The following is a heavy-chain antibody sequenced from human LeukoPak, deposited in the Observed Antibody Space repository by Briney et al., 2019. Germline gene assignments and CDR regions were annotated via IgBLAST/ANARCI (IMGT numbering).Heavy chain of an antibody. J-gene: IGHJ3*02. CDR2: INPNSGGT. D-gene: IGHD6-19*01. V-gene: IGHV1-2*02. Sequence: ASVKVSCKASGYTFTGYYMHWVRQAPGQGLEWMGWINPNSGGTNYAQKFQGRVTMTTDTSTSTAYMELRSLRSDDTAVYYCARQDIAVAEAEYAFDIWGQGTMVTVSS. CDR3: ARQDIAVAEAEYAFDI. CDR1: GYTFTGYY.